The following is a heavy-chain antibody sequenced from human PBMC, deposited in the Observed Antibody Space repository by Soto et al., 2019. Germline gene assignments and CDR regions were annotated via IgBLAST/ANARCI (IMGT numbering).Heavy chain of an antibody. CDR1: GYTFTSYY. CDR3: ARRAGGLLDYYYYGMDV. D-gene: IGHD1-26*01. J-gene: IGHJ6*02. V-gene: IGHV1-46*01. CDR2: INPSGGST. Sequence: ASVKASCKASGYTFTSYYMHWVRQAPGQGLAWMGIINPSGGSTSYAQKFQGRVTMTRDTSTSTVYMELSGLRSEDTAVYYCARRAGGLLDYYYYGMDVWGQGTTVTVSS.